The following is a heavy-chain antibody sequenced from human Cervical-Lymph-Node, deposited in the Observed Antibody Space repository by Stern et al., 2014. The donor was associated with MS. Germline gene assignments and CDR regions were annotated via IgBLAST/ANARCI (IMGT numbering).Heavy chain of an antibody. V-gene: IGHV1-46*01. CDR3: ARGYSYGRPRFEF. J-gene: IGHJ4*02. D-gene: IGHD2-15*01. CDR2: INPSGGGA. CDR1: GYTFSNYY. Sequence: VQLEESGAEVKKPGASVQVSCKASGYTFSNYYMHWVRQAPGQGPEWMAMINPSGGGANYAPKFQGRLTVTRDTSTSTVHLQLSSLRSEDTAIYYCARGYSYGRPRFEFWGQGSLVTVSS.